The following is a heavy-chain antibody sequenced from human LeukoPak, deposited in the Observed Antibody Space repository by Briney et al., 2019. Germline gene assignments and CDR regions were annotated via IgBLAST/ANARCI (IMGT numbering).Heavy chain of an antibody. V-gene: IGHV4-34*01. D-gene: IGHD6-13*01. CDR3: ARHLIAAAGNNWFDP. CDR1: GGSFSGYY. J-gene: IGHJ5*02. CDR2: INHSGST. Sequence: NPSETLSLTCAVYGGSFSGYYWSWIRQPPGKGLEWIGEINHSGSTNYNPSLKSRVTISVDTSKNQFSLKLSSVTAADTAVYYCARHLIAAAGNNWFDPWGQGTLVTVSS.